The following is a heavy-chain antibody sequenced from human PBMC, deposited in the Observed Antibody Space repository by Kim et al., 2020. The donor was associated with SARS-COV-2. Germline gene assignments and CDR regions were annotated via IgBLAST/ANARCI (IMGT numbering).Heavy chain of an antibody. CDR2: NQ. D-gene: IGHD6-13*01. J-gene: IGHJ4*02. V-gene: IGHV3-30*03. CDR3: AREASAGFDY. Sequence: NQHDGVSVQGRFTISRDNSKNMISLDMNNLRPDETAVYYCAREASAGFDYWGQGALVTVSS.